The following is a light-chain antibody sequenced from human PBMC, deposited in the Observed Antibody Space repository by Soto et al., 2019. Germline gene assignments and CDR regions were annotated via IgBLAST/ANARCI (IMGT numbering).Light chain of an antibody. J-gene: IGLJ2*01. CDR2: DVR. CDR3: SSYTSGSTLV. V-gene: IGLV2-14*01. CDR1: SSDVGGYKY. Sequence: QSALTQPASVSGSPGQSITISCTGTSSDVGGYKYVSWYQQHPGKAPKLMIYDVRHRPSGVSSRFSGSKSGNTASLTISGLRAEDEADYYCSSYTSGSTLVFGGGTQLTVL.